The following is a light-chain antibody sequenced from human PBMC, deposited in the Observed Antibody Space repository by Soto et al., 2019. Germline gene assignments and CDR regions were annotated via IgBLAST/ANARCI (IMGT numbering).Light chain of an antibody. CDR1: QSVSSNY. CDR2: DTS. V-gene: IGKV3-20*01. Sequence: IVVKRAPVTLSSSRGERATLSCRASQSVSSNYLAWYQQKPGQAPRPLIYDTSSRASDIPDRFSGSGSGTDFTLTISRLEPEDFAVYFCQQYGSSPRFGQGAKV. J-gene: IGKJ1*01. CDR3: QQYGSSPR.